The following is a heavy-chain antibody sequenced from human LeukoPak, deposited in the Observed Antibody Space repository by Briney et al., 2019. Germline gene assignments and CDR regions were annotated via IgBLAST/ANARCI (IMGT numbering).Heavy chain of an antibody. CDR3: ARGSLLWFGELAPFDP. V-gene: IGHV3-33*01. CDR1: GFTFSSYG. J-gene: IGHJ5*02. D-gene: IGHD3-10*01. CDR2: IWYDGSNK. Sequence: GGSLRLSCAASGFTFSSYGMHWVRQAPGKGLEWVAVIWYDGSNKYYADSVKGRFTISRDNSKNTLYLQMNSLRAEDRAVYYCARGSLLWFGELAPFDPWGQGTLVTVSS.